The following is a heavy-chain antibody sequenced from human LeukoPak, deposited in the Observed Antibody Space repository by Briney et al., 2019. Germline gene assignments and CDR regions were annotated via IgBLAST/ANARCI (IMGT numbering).Heavy chain of an antibody. J-gene: IGHJ4*02. Sequence: SQTLSLTCTVSGGSISSGGYYWSWIRQHPGKGLEWIGYIYYSGSTYYNPSLKSRVTISVDTSKNQFSLKLSSVTAADTAVYYCARGPRGGDLRQPITFFDYWGQGTLVTVSS. D-gene: IGHD3-10*01. CDR1: GGSISSGGYY. CDR2: IYYSGST. CDR3: ARGPRGGDLRQPITFFDY. V-gene: IGHV4-31*03.